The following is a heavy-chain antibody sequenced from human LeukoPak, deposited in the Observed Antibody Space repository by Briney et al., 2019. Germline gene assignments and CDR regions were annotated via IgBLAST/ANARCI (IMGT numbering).Heavy chain of an antibody. CDR2: IKQDGSEK. CDR3: ASHSVGYGPFDS. J-gene: IGHJ4*02. V-gene: IGHV3-7*02. CDR1: GFTFSNFW. Sequence: GGSLRLSCAASGFTFSNFWMSWVRQAPGKGLEWVANIKQDGSEKYYVDSVKGRFTTSRDNAKNSLYLQMNSLRAGDTAVYYCASHSVGYGPFDSWGQGTLVTVSS. D-gene: IGHD6-25*01.